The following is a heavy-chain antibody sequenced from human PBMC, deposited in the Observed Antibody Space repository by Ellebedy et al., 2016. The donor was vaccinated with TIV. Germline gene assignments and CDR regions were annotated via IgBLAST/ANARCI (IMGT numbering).Heavy chain of an antibody. J-gene: IGHJ4*02. D-gene: IGHD4-23*01. V-gene: IGHV3-23*01. Sequence: GGSLRLSXAASGFTFSTNAMSWVRQPPGKGLEWVAAIGNSDETYYADSVKGRFTISRDSSKNTLYLQMNTLRAADTALYYCTKDILRWAFDYWGQGTLVTVSS. CDR1: GFTFSTNA. CDR3: TKDILRWAFDY. CDR2: IGNSDET.